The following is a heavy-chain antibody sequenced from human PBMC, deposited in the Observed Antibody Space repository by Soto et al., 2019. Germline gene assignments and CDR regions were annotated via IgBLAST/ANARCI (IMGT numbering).Heavy chain of an antibody. V-gene: IGHV3-23*01. CDR1: GFTISSYA. Sequence: HPGGSLRLSCAASGFTISSYAMSWVRQAPGKGLEWVSAISGSGGSTYYADSVKGRFTISRDNSKNTLYLQMNSLRAEDTAVYYCAKGVLVTSIAARRPYYYGMDVWGQGTTVTVSS. CDR2: ISGSGGST. D-gene: IGHD6-6*01. J-gene: IGHJ6*02. CDR3: AKGVLVTSIAARRPYYYGMDV.